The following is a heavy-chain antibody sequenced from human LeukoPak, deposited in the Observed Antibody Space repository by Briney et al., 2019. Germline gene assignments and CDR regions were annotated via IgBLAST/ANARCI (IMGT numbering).Heavy chain of an antibody. CDR1: GGSISSYY. Sequence: SETLSLTCTVSGGSISSYYWTWIRQPPGKGLEWIGYIYYSGRTNYNPSLKSRVTISVDTSKNQFSLKLSSVTAADAAVYYCARGFGELGLDYWGQGTLVTVSS. V-gene: IGHV4-59*01. J-gene: IGHJ4*02. CDR2: IYYSGRT. CDR3: ARGFGELGLDY. D-gene: IGHD3-10*01.